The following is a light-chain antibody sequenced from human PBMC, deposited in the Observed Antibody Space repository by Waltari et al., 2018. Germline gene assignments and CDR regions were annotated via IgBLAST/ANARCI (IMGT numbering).Light chain of an antibody. CDR1: QNIDSY. CDR3: QQRRNWPWT. CDR2: DAF. Sequence: ETVLTHSPATLSLSPAARATFPCRASQNIDSYLAWSQQKPGQALRFLIFDAFNRPTGIPARFSGSRSGTDFNLTISSLESEDFAIYYCQQRRNWPWTFGQGTRVEIK. V-gene: IGKV3-11*01. J-gene: IGKJ1*01.